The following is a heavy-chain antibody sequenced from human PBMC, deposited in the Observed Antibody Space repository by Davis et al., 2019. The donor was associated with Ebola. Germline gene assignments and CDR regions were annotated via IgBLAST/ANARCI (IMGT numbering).Heavy chain of an antibody. CDR1: GFTFSEYS. CDR2: FLTCLTYL. J-gene: IGHJ3*02. V-gene: IGHV3-21*01. CDR3: VRERGPYILGWFEPFDI. Sequence: GGSLRLSCAASGFTFSEYSLSWVRQAPGPLLHFFSSFLTCLTYLFYGDSVKGRFTISRDNAQNLLVLQMDSLTAEDTAVYYCVRERGPYILGWFEPFDIWGQGTRVTVSS. D-gene: IGHD3-10*01.